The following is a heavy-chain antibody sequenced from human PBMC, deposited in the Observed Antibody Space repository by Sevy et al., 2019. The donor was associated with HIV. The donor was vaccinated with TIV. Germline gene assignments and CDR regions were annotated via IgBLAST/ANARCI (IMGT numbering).Heavy chain of an antibody. D-gene: IGHD3-16*02. V-gene: IGHV3-30-3*01. CDR3: ARDRNYDYVWGSYRYFPIDY. J-gene: IGHJ4*02. Sequence: GGSLRLSCAASGFTFSSYAMHWVRQAPGKGLEWVAVISYDGSNKYYADSVKGGFTISRDNSKNTLYLQMNSLRAEDTAVYYCARDRNYDYVWGSYRYFPIDYWGQGTLVTVSS. CDR1: GFTFSSYA. CDR2: ISYDGSNK.